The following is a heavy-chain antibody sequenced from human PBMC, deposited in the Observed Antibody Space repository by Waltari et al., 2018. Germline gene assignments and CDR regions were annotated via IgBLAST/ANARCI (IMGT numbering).Heavy chain of an antibody. CDR1: GFSFSDYY. CDR3: ARAREQNYGFWSGYSFYFDH. Sequence: QVQLVVSGGGLVNPGGSLRLSCAASGFSFSDYYMTWIRQAPGKGLEWIALIRRRDNIRYHADSVMGRFTISRDNAKNSLYLQMKSLRAEDTAVYYCARAREQNYGFWSGYSFYFDHWGQGALVTVSS. V-gene: IGHV3-11*01. CDR2: IRRRDNIR. J-gene: IGHJ4*02. D-gene: IGHD3-3*01.